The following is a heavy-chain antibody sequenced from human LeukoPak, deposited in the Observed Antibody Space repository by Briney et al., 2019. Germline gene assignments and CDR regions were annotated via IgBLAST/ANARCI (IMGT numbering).Heavy chain of an antibody. D-gene: IGHD1-1*01. J-gene: IGHJ4*02. CDR2: ISSSSSTI. CDR3: ARNVVDY. V-gene: IGHV3-48*04. Sequence: GGSLRLSCAASGFTFSSYSMNWVRQAPGKGLELVSYISSSSSTIYYADSVKGRFTISRGNAKNSLYLQMNSLRAEDTAVYYCARNVVDYWGQGTLVTVSS. CDR1: GFTFSSYS.